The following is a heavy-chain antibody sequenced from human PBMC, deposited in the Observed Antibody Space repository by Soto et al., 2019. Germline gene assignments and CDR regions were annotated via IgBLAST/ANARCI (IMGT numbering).Heavy chain of an antibody. D-gene: IGHD2-2*01. V-gene: IGHV1-18*01. CDR2: ISAYNGNT. J-gene: IGHJ4*02. CDR1: GYTFTSYG. Sequence: SVKVSCNASGYTFTSYGISWVRQAPGQGLEWMGWISAYNGNTNYAQKLQGRVTMTTDTSTTTAYMELKSLRSEDTAVYFCATFYCSTSRCQLDYWAQGTQVTVSS. CDR3: ATFYCSTSRCQLDY.